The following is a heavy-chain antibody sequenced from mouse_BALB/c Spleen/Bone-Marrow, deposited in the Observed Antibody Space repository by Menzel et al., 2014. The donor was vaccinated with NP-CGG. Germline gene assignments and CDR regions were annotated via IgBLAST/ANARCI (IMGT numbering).Heavy chain of an antibody. CDR2: INPESSTI. J-gene: IGHJ2*01. D-gene: IGHD2-3*01. Sequence: EVKLVESGGGLVQPGGSLKLSCAASGFDFRRYWMSWVRQAPGKGLEWIGEINPESSTISYTPSLKDKFIISRDNAKNTLYLQMSKVRSEDTALYYCARLGYYGYFVDWGQGTTLTVSS. V-gene: IGHV4-1*02. CDR1: GFDFRRYW. CDR3: ARLGYYGYFVD.